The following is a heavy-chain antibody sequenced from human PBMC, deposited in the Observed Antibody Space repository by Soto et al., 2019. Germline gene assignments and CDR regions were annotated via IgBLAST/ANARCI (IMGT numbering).Heavy chain of an antibody. V-gene: IGHV4-59*08. CDR1: GGSISSYY. CDR2: IYYSGST. D-gene: IGHD2-21*02. Sequence: PSETLSLTCTVSGGSISSYYWSWIRQPPGKGLEWIGYIYYSGSTNYNPSLKSRVTISVDTSKNQFSLKLSSVTAADTAVYYCARNLGDTRGVYFDYWGQGTLVTVSS. CDR3: ARNLGDTRGVYFDY. J-gene: IGHJ4*02.